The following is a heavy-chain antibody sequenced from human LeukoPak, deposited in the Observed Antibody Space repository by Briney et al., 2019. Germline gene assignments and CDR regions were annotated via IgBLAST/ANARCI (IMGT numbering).Heavy chain of an antibody. D-gene: IGHD5-18*01. CDR2: INHSGST. J-gene: IGHJ4*02. CDR3: ARQGDGGYSYGNFDS. V-gene: IGHV4-34*01. Sequence: PSETLSLTCAVYGGSLSGYYWSWIRHPPGKGLEWIGEINHSGSTNYNPSLKSRVTILVDTSKNHFSLKLSSVTAADTAVYYCARQGDGGYSYGNFDSWGQGTLVAVSS. CDR1: GGSLSGYY.